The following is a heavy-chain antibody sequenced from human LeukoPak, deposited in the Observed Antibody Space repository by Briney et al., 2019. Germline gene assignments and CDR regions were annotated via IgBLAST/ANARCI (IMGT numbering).Heavy chain of an antibody. D-gene: IGHD5-24*01. CDR1: GFTFSAYS. V-gene: IGHV3-48*01. CDR2: IGISSGNT. CDR3: ARDYKYAFDN. Sequence: GGSLRLSCAASGFTFSAYSMNWVRQAPGKGLERISYIGISSGNTKYADSVKGRFTISGDKAKNSLYLQMNSLRVEDTAVYYCARDYKYAFDNWGQGTLVTVSS. J-gene: IGHJ4*02.